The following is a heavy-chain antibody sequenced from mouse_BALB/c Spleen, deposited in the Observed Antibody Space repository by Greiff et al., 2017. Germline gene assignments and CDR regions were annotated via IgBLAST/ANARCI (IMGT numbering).Heavy chain of an antibody. J-gene: IGHJ2*01. V-gene: IGHV5-17*02. CDR2: ISSGSSTI. D-gene: IGHD2-2*01. Sequence: EVKLVESGGGLVQPGGSRKLSCAASGFTFSSFGMHWVRQAPEKGLEWVAYISSGSSTIYYADTVKGRFTISRDNPKNTLFLQMTSLRSEDTAMYYCARGGKTLGRYGYSYYFDYWGQGTTLTVSS. CDR3: ARGGKTLGRYGYSYYFDY. CDR1: GFTFSSFG.